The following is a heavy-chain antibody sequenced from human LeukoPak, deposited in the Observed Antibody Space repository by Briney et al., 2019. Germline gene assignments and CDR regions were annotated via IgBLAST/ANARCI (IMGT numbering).Heavy chain of an antibody. Sequence: ASVKVSCKASGYTFTGYYMHWVRQAPGQGLEWMGWINPNSGGTNYAQKFQGWVTMTRDTSISTAYMELSRLRSDDTAVYYCARDLHRNPTYGMDVWGQGTTVTVSS. CDR3: ARDLHRNPTYGMDV. CDR2: INPNSGGT. V-gene: IGHV1-2*04. CDR1: GYTFTGYY. J-gene: IGHJ6*02.